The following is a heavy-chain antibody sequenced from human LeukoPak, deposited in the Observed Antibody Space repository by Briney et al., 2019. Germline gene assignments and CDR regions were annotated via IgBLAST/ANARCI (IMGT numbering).Heavy chain of an antibody. CDR1: GGSFSGYY. CDR2: INHSGST. CDR3: ARRRYSYGVGNWFDP. Sequence: SETLSLTCAVYGGSFSGYYWSWIRQPPGKGLEWIGEINHSGSTNYNPSLKSRVTISVDASKNQFSLKLSSVTAADTAVYYCARRRYSYGVGNWFDPWGQGTLVTVSS. V-gene: IGHV4-34*01. D-gene: IGHD5-18*01. J-gene: IGHJ5*02.